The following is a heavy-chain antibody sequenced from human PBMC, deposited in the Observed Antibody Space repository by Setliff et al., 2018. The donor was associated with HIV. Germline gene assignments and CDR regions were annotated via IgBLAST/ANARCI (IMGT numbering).Heavy chain of an antibody. V-gene: IGHV5-51*01. CDR2: IYPGDSDT. CDR1: GYTFTNYW. D-gene: IGHD4-17*01. CDR3: ATWTRAETSENFQH. Sequence: GESLKISCKGSGYTFTNYWIGWVRQMPGKGLECMGIIYPGDSDTRYSPSFQGQVTISADKSISTAYLQWSSLKASDTAMFYCATWTRAETSENFQHWGQGTLVTVSS. J-gene: IGHJ1*01.